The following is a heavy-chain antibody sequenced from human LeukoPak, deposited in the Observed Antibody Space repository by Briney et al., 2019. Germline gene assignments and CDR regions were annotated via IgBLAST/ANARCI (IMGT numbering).Heavy chain of an antibody. J-gene: IGHJ5*02. CDR1: GFTFSSYS. CDR2: ISSSSSCI. V-gene: IGHV3-21*01. CDR3: ARTKMPTTNWFDP. D-gene: IGHD5-24*01. Sequence: GGSLRLSCAASGFTFSSYSMNWVRQAPGKGLEWVSSISSSSSCIYYADSVKGRFTISRDNAKNSLYLQMNSLRAEDTAVYYCARTKMPTTNWFDPWGQGTLVTVSS.